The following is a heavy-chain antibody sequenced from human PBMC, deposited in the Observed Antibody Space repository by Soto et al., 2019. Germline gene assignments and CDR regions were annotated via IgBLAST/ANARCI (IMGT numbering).Heavy chain of an antibody. J-gene: IGHJ6*02. V-gene: IGHV1-18*01. CDR3: ARDRPPGSLYGMDA. Sequence: QIQLVQSGGEVERPGASVTVSCEASGYIFTTYGLSWVRQTPAHGLEWMGWISTDSGYTQYSQLLQGRVTMTRDTSTNTAYMEVRDLTFDDTGIYYCARDRPPGSLYGMDAWGQGTAVTVSS. CDR2: ISTDSGYT. CDR1: GYIFTTYG.